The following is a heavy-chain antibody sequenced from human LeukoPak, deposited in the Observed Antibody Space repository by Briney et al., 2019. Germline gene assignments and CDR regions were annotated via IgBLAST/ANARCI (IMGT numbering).Heavy chain of an antibody. CDR1: GGSVSDYY. Sequence: SETLSLTCTISGGSVSDYYWSWIRQSPGKGLELIGYIYHTGSTSYSPSLKSRVTISADTSQNQFSLKLSPVTAADTAVYYCASRRLGNDYWGQGTLVTVSS. V-gene: IGHV4-59*02. D-gene: IGHD7-27*01. J-gene: IGHJ4*02. CDR3: ASRRLGNDY. CDR2: IYHTGST.